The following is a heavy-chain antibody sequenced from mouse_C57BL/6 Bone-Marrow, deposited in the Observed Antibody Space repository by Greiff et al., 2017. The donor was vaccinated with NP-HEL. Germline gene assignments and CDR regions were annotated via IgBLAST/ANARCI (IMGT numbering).Heavy chain of an antibody. CDR2: ISNGGGST. Sequence: EVKLVESGGGLVQPGGSLKLSCAASGFTFSDYYMYWVRQTPEKRLEWVAYISNGGGSTYYPDTVKGRFTISRDNAKNTLYLQMSRLKSEDTAMYYCARHVGTKDYAMDYWGQGTSVTVSS. CDR1: GFTFSDYY. CDR3: ARHVGTKDYAMDY. V-gene: IGHV5-12*01. J-gene: IGHJ4*01. D-gene: IGHD4-1*01.